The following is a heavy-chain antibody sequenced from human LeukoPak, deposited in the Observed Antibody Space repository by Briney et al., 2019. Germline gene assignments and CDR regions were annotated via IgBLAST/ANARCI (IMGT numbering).Heavy chain of an antibody. J-gene: IGHJ4*02. V-gene: IGHV4-38-2*01. D-gene: IGHD1-26*01. CDR3: ARQVIGSHYHDY. CDR2: MYHSGTS. Sequence: SETLSLTCAVSGYSISSDYYWGWIRQPPGKGLEWIGSMYHSGTSYYNPSLKSRVTVSLDTSKNQFSLRLSSVTAADTAVYYCARQVIGSHYHDYWGQGTLVTVSS. CDR1: GYSISSDYY.